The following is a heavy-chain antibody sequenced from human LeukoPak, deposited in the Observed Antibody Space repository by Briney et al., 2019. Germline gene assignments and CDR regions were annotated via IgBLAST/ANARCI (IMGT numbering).Heavy chain of an antibody. D-gene: IGHD5-24*01. CDR2: ISGSGGST. J-gene: IGHJ4*02. CDR3: AKERGGYFIDY. Sequence: PGGSLRLSCAASGFTFSSQVMSWVRQAPGKGLEWVSAISGSGGSTYYADSVKGRFTISRDNSKNTLYLQMDSLRVEDTAVYYCAKERGGYFIDYWGQGTLVTVSS. CDR1: GFTFSSQV. V-gene: IGHV3-23*01.